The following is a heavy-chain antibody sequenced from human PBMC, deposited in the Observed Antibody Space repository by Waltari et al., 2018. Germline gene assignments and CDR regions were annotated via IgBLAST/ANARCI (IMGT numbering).Heavy chain of an antibody. CDR3: ARSGGGTTTFGVAE. CDR1: GYTFTDFF. V-gene: IGHV1-2*02. J-gene: IGHJ4*02. Sequence: QVQLVQSGAEVKKYGASVKVSCKASGYTFTDFFIHWVRQAPGQGLEWRGWITPNGGDTSYGQRFQGRVTMTGDTSITTAHMELTGLRDDDTAIYYCARSGGGTTTFGVAEWGQGSLVTVSS. CDR2: ITPNGGDT. D-gene: IGHD3-3*01.